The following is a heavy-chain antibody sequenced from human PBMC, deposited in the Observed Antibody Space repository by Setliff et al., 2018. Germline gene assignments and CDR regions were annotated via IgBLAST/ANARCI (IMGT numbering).Heavy chain of an antibody. CDR3: ARGGVAATAPNGL. J-gene: IGHJ1*01. D-gene: IGHD6-13*01. CDR2: IYSGDSGGST. Sequence: GGSLRLSCAASGFSVSNNYMSWVRQAPGKGLEWVSVIYSGDSGGSTYYADSVKGRFTISRDNTNNSLYLQMNNLRVEDTALYYCARGGVAATAPNGLWGQGTLVTVSS. CDR1: GFSVSNNY. V-gene: IGHV3-53*01.